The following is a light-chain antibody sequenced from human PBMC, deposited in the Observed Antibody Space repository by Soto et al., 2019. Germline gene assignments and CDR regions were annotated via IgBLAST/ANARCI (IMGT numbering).Light chain of an antibody. CDR1: QNINNY. CDR3: QQYENLPT. J-gene: IGKJ5*01. CDR2: DAS. V-gene: IGKV1-33*01. Sequence: DIQMTQSPSSLSASVGAGVTIDCQASQNINNYLNWYQQKPGRAPKILIYDASNLEAEVPSRFRGSGSGTVFTFTISRLQPEDIATYYCQQYENLPTLGQGTRLEIK.